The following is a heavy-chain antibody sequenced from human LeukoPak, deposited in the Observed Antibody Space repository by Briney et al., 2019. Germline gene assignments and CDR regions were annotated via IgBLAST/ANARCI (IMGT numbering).Heavy chain of an antibody. CDR2: ISWNGGTT. V-gene: IGHV3-20*04. D-gene: IGHD6-19*01. CDR1: GFTFSTFA. Sequence: GGSLRLSCAASGFTFSTFAMIWVRQPPGKGLEWVSGISWNGGTTAYAESVKGRFTISRDNAKNSLYLQMNSLRVEDTAVFYCARGGIVVPDPDYWGQGTLVTVSS. J-gene: IGHJ4*02. CDR3: ARGGIVVPDPDY.